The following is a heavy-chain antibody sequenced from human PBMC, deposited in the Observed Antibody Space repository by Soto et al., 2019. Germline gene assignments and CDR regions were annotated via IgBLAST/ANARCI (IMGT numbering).Heavy chain of an antibody. CDR1: GGSISSSNW. CDR3: ARGDLWGPSFLFDY. J-gene: IGHJ4*02. V-gene: IGHV4-4*02. CDR2: IYHSGST. Sequence: QVQLQESGPGLVKPSGTLSLTCAVSGGSISSSNWWSWVRQPPGKGLEWIGEIYHSGSTNYNPSLKSRVTISVDTSKNQFSLKLSSVTAADTAVYYCARGDLWGPSFLFDYWGQGTLVTVSS. D-gene: IGHD3-10*01.